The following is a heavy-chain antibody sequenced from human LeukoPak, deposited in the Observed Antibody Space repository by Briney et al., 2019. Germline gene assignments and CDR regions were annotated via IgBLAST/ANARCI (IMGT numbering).Heavy chain of an antibody. Sequence: SQTLSLTCAISGDSVSSNSAAWNWIRQSPSRGLEWLGRTYYRSKWYNDYEVSVKSRITINPDTSKNQFSLTLRSVTTADTAVYYCAKVTGWQYTHGYFDYWGQGALVTVSS. V-gene: IGHV6-1*01. CDR2: TYYRSKWYN. CDR1: GDSVSSNSAA. CDR3: AKVTGWQYTHGYFDY. D-gene: IGHD5-18*01. J-gene: IGHJ4*02.